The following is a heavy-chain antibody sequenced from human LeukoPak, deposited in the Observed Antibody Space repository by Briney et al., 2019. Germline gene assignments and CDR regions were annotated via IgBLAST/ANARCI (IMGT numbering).Heavy chain of an antibody. CDR1: GFTFSTYW. CDR2: IKQDGSEK. D-gene: IGHD2-15*01. Sequence: GGSLRLSCATSGFTFSTYWMSWVRQAPGKGLEWVANIKQDGSEKYYVDSVKGRFTISRDNAKHSLYLQMNSLRAEDTAVYYCAREYCSGGSCYKGGIDYWGQGTLVTVS. CDR3: AREYCSGGSCYKGGIDY. V-gene: IGHV3-7*03. J-gene: IGHJ4*02.